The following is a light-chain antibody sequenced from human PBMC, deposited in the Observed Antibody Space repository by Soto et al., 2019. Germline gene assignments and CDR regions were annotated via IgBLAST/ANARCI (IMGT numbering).Light chain of an antibody. CDR3: LLYMGSGIAV. CDR2: STN. Sequence: QTVVTQEPSFSVSPGGTVTLTCGLNSGSVSTSYYPSWYQQTPGQAPRTLIYSTNIRSSGVPDRFSGSILGNKAALTITGAQAEDESIYYCLLYMGSGIAVFGGGTQLTVL. V-gene: IGLV8-61*01. J-gene: IGLJ7*01. CDR1: SGSVSTSYY.